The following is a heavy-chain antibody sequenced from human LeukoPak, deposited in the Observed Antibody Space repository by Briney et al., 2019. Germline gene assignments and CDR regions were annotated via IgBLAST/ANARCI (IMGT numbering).Heavy chain of an antibody. CDR2: ISSSGSTI. Sequence: GGSLRLSCAASGFTFSDYYMSWIRQAPGKGLEWVSYISSSGSTIYYADSVKGRFTISRDNAKNSLYLQMNSLRAEDTAVYYCARERDSSGYYYGGFDPRGQGTLVTVSS. CDR1: GFTFSDYY. J-gene: IGHJ5*02. CDR3: ARERDSSGYYYGGFDP. D-gene: IGHD3-22*01. V-gene: IGHV3-11*01.